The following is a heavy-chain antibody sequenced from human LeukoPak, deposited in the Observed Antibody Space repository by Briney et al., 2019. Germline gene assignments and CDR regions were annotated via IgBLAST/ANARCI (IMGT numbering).Heavy chain of an antibody. V-gene: IGHV4-59*08. CDR2: IYYSGST. J-gene: IGHJ4*02. CDR3: ARQTGTTGRYFDY. CDR1: SASITSYY. Sequence: SETLSLTCTVSSASITSYYWSWIRQPPGKGLEWIGQIYYSGSTNYNPSLKSRVTISIDTSKNQVSLKLSSVTAADTAVYYCARQTGTTGRYFDYWGQGTLVTVSS. D-gene: IGHD1-1*01.